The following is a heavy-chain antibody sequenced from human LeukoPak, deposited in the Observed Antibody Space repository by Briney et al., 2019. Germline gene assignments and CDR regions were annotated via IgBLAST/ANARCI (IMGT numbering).Heavy chain of an antibody. J-gene: IGHJ6*03. Sequence: SVKVSCKASGGTFSSYAISWVRQAPGQGLEWMGGIIPIFDASNYAQKFQDRVTITADESTSTAYMELSGLRSEDTAVYYCARVGREILWFGGRYYYYMDVWGKGTTVTISS. CDR1: GGTFSSYA. CDR3: ARVGREILWFGGRYYYYMDV. D-gene: IGHD3-10*01. CDR2: IIPIFDAS. V-gene: IGHV1-69*13.